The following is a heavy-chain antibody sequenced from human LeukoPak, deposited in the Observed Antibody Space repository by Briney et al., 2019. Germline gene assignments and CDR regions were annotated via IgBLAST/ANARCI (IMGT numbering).Heavy chain of an antibody. CDR3: ARDQYDTWSRRGNFDS. J-gene: IGHJ4*02. CDR2: IKLDGREK. D-gene: IGHD3-3*01. Sequence: GGSLRLSCVASGFTFGKYWMSWVRQAPGKGLEWGANIKLDGREKNYVDSVKGRFTISRDNTKNSLYLQMNSLRAEDTAVFYCARDQYDTWSRRGNFDSWGQGTLVIVSS. CDR1: GFTFGKYW. V-gene: IGHV3-7*03.